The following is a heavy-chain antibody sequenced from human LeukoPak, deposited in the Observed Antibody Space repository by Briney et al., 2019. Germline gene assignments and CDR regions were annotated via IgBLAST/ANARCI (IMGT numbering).Heavy chain of an antibody. D-gene: IGHD3-22*01. V-gene: IGHV7-4-1*02. Sequence: GSSVKVSCKASGGTFSSYAISWVRQAPGQGLEWMGWINTNTGNPTYAQGFTGRFVFSLDTSVSTAYLQISSLKAEDTAVYYCAKGWGYYDSSGYYYGGPEHYWGQGTLVTVSS. J-gene: IGHJ4*02. CDR2: INTNTGNP. CDR3: AKGWGYYDSSGYYYGGPEHY. CDR1: GGTFSSYA.